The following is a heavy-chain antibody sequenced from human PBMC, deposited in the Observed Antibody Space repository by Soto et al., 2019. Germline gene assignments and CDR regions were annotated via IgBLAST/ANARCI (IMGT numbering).Heavy chain of an antibody. Sequence: QVQLVQSGAEVKKPGSSVKVSCKASGGTFSSYAISWVRQAPGQGLEWMGGIIPIFGTANYAQKFQGRVTITADESTSTAYMELSSLRSEDTVVYFCARGGERFLEWLFFDYWGQGTLVTVSS. CDR2: IIPIFGTA. CDR3: ARGGERFLEWLFFDY. D-gene: IGHD3-3*01. J-gene: IGHJ4*02. CDR1: GGTFSSYA. V-gene: IGHV1-69*12.